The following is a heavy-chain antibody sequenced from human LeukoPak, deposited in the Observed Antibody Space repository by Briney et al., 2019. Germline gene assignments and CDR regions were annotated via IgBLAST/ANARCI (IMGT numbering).Heavy chain of an antibody. J-gene: IGHJ5*02. CDR2: ISAYNGNT. D-gene: IGHD2-2*01. CDR1: GYTFTSYG. Sequence: GASVKVSCKASGYTFTSYGISWVRQAPGQGLEWMGWISAYNGNTNYAQKLQGRVTMTTDTSTSTAYMELRSLRSDDTAVYYCARVRMVVVPAARAGWFDPWGQGTLVTVSS. V-gene: IGHV1-18*01. CDR3: ARVRMVVVPAARAGWFDP.